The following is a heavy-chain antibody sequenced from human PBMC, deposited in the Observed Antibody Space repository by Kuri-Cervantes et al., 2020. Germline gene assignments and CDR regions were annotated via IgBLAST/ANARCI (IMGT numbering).Heavy chain of an antibody. CDR3: ASGRRGAFDY. Sequence: SETLSLTCGVSGYSINNGFYWGWTRQPPGKGLEWIGEINHSGSTNYNPSLKSRVAISVDTSKNHFSLKLTSVTATDTAVYYCASGRRGAFDYWGQGTLVTVSS. J-gene: IGHJ4*02. CDR2: INHSGST. V-gene: IGHV4-38-2*01. D-gene: IGHD3-10*01. CDR1: GYSINNGFY.